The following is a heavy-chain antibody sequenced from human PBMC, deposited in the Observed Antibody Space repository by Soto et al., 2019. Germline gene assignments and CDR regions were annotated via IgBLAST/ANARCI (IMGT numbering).Heavy chain of an antibody. CDR2: ISYDGSNK. Sequence: PGGSLRLSCAASGFTFSSYAMHWVRQAPGKGLEWVAVISYDGSNKYYADSVKGRFTISRDNSKNTLYLQMNSLRAEDTAVYYCARDGSFEYYDSSGYYYNWFDPWGQGTLVTVSS. V-gene: IGHV3-30-3*01. CDR3: ARDGSFEYYDSSGYYYNWFDP. D-gene: IGHD3-22*01. CDR1: GFTFSSYA. J-gene: IGHJ5*02.